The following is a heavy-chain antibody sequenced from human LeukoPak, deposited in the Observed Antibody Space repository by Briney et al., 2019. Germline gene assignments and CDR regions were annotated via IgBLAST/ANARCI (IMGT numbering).Heavy chain of an antibody. J-gene: IGHJ4*02. D-gene: IGHD2-15*01. CDR2: IFGSVST. Sequence: NLSLTCTVSRGSISSGGYYWSWIRQHPGKGLEWIGFIFGSVSTYYKSSLKSRVTISVDTSKKQLSLKLTSVTAAETAVYYCARWGFTRYCSGGSCYGGDYWGQGTLVTVSS. CDR3: ARWGFTRYCSGGSCYGGDY. V-gene: IGHV4-31*03. CDR1: RGSISSGGYY.